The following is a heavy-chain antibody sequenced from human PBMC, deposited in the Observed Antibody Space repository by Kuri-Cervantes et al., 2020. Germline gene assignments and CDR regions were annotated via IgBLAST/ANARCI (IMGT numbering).Heavy chain of an antibody. J-gene: IGHJ4*02. V-gene: IGHV1-69*13. CDR2: IIPIFGTA. D-gene: IGHD6-13*01. Sequence: SVKVSCKASGGTFSSYAISWVRQAPGQGLEWMGGIIPIFGTANYAQKFQGRVTITADESTSTAYMELSSLRSEDTAVYCCAREMYSSSPFDYWGQGTLVTVSS. CDR1: GGTFSSYA. CDR3: AREMYSSSPFDY.